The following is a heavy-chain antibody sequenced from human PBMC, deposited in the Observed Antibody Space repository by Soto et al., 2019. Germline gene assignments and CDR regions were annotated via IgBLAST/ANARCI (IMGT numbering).Heavy chain of an antibody. CDR1: GGSFSGYY. V-gene: IGHV4-34*01. CDR2: INHSGST. Sequence: SETLSLTCAVYGGSFSGYYWSWIRQPPGKGLEWIGEINHSGSTNYNPSLKSRVTISVDTSKNQFSLKLSSVTAADTAAYYYARGVYSSNANYYYYSMDVWGKGTTVTVSS. J-gene: IGHJ6*03. CDR3: ARGVYSSNANYYYYSMDV. D-gene: IGHD4-4*01.